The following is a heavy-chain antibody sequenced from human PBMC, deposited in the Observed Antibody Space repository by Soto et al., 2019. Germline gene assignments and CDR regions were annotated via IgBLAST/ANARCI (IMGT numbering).Heavy chain of an antibody. CDR3: ARHVDSTRAYYFDY. V-gene: IGHV4-59*01. Sequence: SETLSLTCTVSGGSISSYYWSWIRQPPGKGLEWIGYIYYSGTTDYNPSLKSRVTISVDRSKNQFSLKLNSVTAADTAVYYCARHVDSTRAYYFDYWGQGTLVTVSS. J-gene: IGHJ4*02. CDR2: IYYSGTT. CDR1: GGSISSYY. D-gene: IGHD5-18*01.